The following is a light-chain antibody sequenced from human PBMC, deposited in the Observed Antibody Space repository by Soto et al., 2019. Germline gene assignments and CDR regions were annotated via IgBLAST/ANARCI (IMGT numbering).Light chain of an antibody. CDR2: GVT. CDR1: QSVTRSY. V-gene: IGKV3-20*01. CDR3: QQYGSSPRT. J-gene: IGKJ1*01. Sequence: EIVLTQSPGTLSLSPGERVTLSCRASQSVTRSYLAWYQQKPGQAPRLLIYGVTSRATGTPDRFSGSGSGTDFTLTISRLEPEDFAVYYCQQYGSSPRTFGQGTKWISN.